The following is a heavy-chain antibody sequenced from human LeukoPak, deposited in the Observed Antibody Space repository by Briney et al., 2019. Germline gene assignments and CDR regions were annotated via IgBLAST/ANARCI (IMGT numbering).Heavy chain of an antibody. CDR3: ARAPTYYYDSSGYYNWFDP. J-gene: IGHJ5*02. V-gene: IGHV1-18*01. CDR2: ISAYNGNT. Sequence: ASVKVSCKASGYTFTSYGISWVRQAPGQGLEWMGWISAYNGNTNYAQKLQGRVTMTTDTSTSTAYMELRSLRFDDTAVYYCARAPTYYYDSSGYYNWFDPWGQGTLVTVSS. D-gene: IGHD3-22*01. CDR1: GYTFTSYG.